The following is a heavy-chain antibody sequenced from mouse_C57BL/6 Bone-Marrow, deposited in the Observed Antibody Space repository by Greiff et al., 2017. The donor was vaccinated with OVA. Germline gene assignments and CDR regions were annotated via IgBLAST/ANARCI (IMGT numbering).Heavy chain of an antibody. D-gene: IGHD2-4*01. Sequence: VQGVESGAELAKPGASVKLSCKASGYTFTSYWMHWVKQRPGQGLEWIGYINPSSGYTKYNQKFKDKATLTADKSSSTAYMQLSSLTYEDSAVYYCARSLYDYDGDFDYWGQGTTLTVSS. CDR2: INPSSGYT. CDR1: GYTFTSYW. V-gene: IGHV1-7*01. J-gene: IGHJ2*01. CDR3: ARSLYDYDGDFDY.